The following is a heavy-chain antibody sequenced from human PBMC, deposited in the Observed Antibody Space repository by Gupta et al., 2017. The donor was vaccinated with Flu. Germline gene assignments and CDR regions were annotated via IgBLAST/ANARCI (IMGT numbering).Heavy chain of an antibody. V-gene: IGHV3-21*01. CDR2: ISSSSSYI. Sequence: TFSSYSMNWVRQAPGKGLEWVSSISSSSSYIYYADSVKGRFTISRDNAKNSLYLQMNSLRAEDTAVYYCAGSVASLYYMDVWGKGTTVTVSS. CDR1: TFSSYS. J-gene: IGHJ6*03. CDR3: AGSVASLYYMDV. D-gene: IGHD5-12*01.